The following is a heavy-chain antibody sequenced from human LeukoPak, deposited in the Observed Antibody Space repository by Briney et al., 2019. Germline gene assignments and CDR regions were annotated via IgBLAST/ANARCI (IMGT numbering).Heavy chain of an antibody. Sequence: GMSLRLSCAASGVTLSPYGMHWVPQAPGKGLEWVAVISYEGGTQHYADSVKGRFIISRDNPRNTLDLQMNSLRTEDTAVYYCAKEGTPQVSTWYDLSGQGTQVIVSS. CDR2: ISYEGGTQ. J-gene: IGHJ5*02. V-gene: IGHV3-30*18. CDR1: GVTLSPYG. CDR3: AKEGTPQVSTWYDL. D-gene: IGHD3-10*01.